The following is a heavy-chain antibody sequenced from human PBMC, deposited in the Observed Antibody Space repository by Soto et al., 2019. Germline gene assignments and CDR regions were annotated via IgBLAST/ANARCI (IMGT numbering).Heavy chain of an antibody. CDR1: GFTFSSYA. V-gene: IGHV3-30-3*01. D-gene: IGHD6-13*01. CDR3: ARDLTIATYYYYYYGMDV. Sequence: QVQLVESGGGVVQPGRSLRLSCAASGFTFSSYAMHWVRQAPGKGLEWVAVISYDGSNKYYADSVKGRFTISRDNSKNPLYLQMNRLRAEDTAVYYCARDLTIATYYYYYYGMDVWGQGTTVTVSS. CDR2: ISYDGSNK. J-gene: IGHJ6*02.